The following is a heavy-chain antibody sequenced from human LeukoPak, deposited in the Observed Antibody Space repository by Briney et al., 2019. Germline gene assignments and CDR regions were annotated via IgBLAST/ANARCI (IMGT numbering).Heavy chain of an antibody. CDR2: ISGSGENT. CDR1: GFIFSSYA. J-gene: IGHJ4*02. D-gene: IGHD3-10*01. V-gene: IGHV3-23*01. Sequence: GGSLRLSCAASGFIFSSYAMSWVRQAPGKGLECVSTISGSGENTYYADSVKGRFTISRDNSKNTLYLQMYSLRVEDTAVYYCAKWGSGSYYKGSFDYWGQGTLVTVSS. CDR3: AKWGSGSYYKGSFDY.